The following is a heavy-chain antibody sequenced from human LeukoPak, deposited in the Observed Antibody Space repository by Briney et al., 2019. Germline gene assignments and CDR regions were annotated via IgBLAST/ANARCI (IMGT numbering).Heavy chain of an antibody. CDR1: GGSISSYY. CDR3: ARSWYSSGWYDRFDY. V-gene: IGHV4-59*01. Sequence: SETLSLTCTVSGGSISSYYWSWIRQPPGKGLEWIGYIYYSGSTNYNPSLKSRVTISVDTSKNQFSLKLSSVTAADTAVYYCARSWYSSGWYDRFDYWGQGTLVTVSS. CDR2: IYYSGST. J-gene: IGHJ4*02. D-gene: IGHD6-19*01.